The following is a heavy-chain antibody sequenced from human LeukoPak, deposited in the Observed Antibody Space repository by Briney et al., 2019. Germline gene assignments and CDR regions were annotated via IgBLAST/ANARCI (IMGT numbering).Heavy chain of an antibody. CDR3: ARDGYCSSTSCYPLQVTTQRYYYYGMDV. Sequence: RASVKVSCKASGGTFSSYAISWARQAPGQGLEWMGGIIPIFGTANYAQKFQGRVTITADESTSTAYMELSSLRSEDTAVYYCARDGYCSSTSCYPLQVTTQRYYYYGMDVWGQGTTVTVSS. CDR2: IIPIFGTA. D-gene: IGHD2-2*01. V-gene: IGHV1-69*13. CDR1: GGTFSSYA. J-gene: IGHJ6*02.